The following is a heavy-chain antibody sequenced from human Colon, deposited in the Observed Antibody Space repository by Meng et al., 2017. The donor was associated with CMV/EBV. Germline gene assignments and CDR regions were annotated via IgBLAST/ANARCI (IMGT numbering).Heavy chain of an antibody. Sequence: LSCEASGFNLSAYYMSWIRQAPGKGLDLISYITNSGITTYYADSVRDRFTISRDNAKNSLYLQMNSLRADDTAVYYCARGGEMNHDYWGQGTLVTVSS. V-gene: IGHV3-11*01. CDR2: ITNSGITT. CDR3: ARGGEMNHDY. CDR1: GFNLSAYY. J-gene: IGHJ4*02. D-gene: IGHD1-14*01.